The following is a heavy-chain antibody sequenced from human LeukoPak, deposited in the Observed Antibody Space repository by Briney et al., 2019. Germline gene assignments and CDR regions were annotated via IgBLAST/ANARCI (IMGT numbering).Heavy chain of an antibody. CDR3: ARDPPMVGFDY. Sequence: SETLSLTCTVSGGSISSYYWSWIRQPPGKGLEWIGYIYYSGSTNYNPSLKSRVTISVDTSKNQFSLKLSSVTAADTAVYYCARDPPMVGFDYWGQGTLVTVSS. D-gene: IGHD3-10*01. CDR1: GGSISSYY. J-gene: IGHJ4*02. V-gene: IGHV4-59*01. CDR2: IYYSGST.